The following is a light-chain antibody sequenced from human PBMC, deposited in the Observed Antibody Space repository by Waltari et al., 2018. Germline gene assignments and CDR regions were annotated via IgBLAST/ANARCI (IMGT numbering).Light chain of an antibody. CDR3: QQSYTAVWT. J-gene: IGKJ1*01. CDR2: GAS. Sequence: DIQMTQYPSTLSASVGDRVTLTCRASQPISTYFNWHQQKPGAPPKLLIYGASNLQSGVPSRFTGRGAGTNFTLTISSLQPEDFATYCCQQSYTAVWTFGQGTKVEVK. V-gene: IGKV1-39*01. CDR1: QPISTY.